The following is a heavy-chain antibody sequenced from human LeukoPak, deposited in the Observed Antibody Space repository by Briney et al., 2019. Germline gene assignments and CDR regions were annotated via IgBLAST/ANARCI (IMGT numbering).Heavy chain of an antibody. V-gene: IGHV3-23*01. CDR3: AKGRTTSIRNNWFDP. J-gene: IGHJ5*02. CDR2: ISGSGGST. D-gene: IGHD2-2*01. CDR1: GFTFSSYA. Sequence: GSLRLSCAAPGFTFSSYAMSWVRPAPGKGLGWVSAISGSGGSTYYADSVKGRFTISRDNSKNTLYLQMNSLRAEDTAVYYCAKGRTTSIRNNWFDPWGQGTLVTVSS.